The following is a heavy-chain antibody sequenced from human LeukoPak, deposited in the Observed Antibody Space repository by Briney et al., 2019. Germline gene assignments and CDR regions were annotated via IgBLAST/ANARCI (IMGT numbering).Heavy chain of an antibody. CDR2: ISHTSLTI. D-gene: IGHD6-6*01. J-gene: IGHJ6*03. CDR3: ERMIEDRPYYCCYMDV. V-gene: IGHV3-11*04. Sequence: AGTLRLSRAASAVSFSDYHMSWIRQAPRKGLEWVSYISHTSLTIFYTDALKRGATFSRDNTKNSLYMQMNRMRAKDTDVYLRERMIEDRPYYCCYMDVWGKGTTVTVSS. CDR1: AVSFSDYH.